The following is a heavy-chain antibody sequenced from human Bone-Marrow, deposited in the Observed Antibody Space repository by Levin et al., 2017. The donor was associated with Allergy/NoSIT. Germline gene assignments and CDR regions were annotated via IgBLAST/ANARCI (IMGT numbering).Heavy chain of an antibody. D-gene: IGHD5-18*01. CDR1: GFTFSSYS. CDR2: ISSSSSYI. CDR3: ARDFIGTAMVSYDYYGMDV. Sequence: GESLKISCAASGFTFSSYSMNWVRQAPGKGLEWVSSISSSSSYIYYADSVKGRFTISRDNAKNSLYLQMNSLRAEDTAVYYCARDFIGTAMVSYDYYGMDVWGQGTTVTVSS. V-gene: IGHV3-21*01. J-gene: IGHJ6*02.